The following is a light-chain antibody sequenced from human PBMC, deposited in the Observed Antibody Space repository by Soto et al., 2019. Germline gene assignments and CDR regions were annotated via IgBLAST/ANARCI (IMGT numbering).Light chain of an antibody. Sequence: QSALTQPPSASGSPGQSVTISCTGTSSDVGAYNYVSWYQQHPGKAPKLMIYDVSKRPSGVPYRFSGSKSGNAASLTVSGLQGEDEADYYCSSYAGSYTVLFGGGTKLTVL. CDR2: DVS. CDR3: SSYAGSYTVL. CDR1: SSDVGAYNY. J-gene: IGLJ2*01. V-gene: IGLV2-8*01.